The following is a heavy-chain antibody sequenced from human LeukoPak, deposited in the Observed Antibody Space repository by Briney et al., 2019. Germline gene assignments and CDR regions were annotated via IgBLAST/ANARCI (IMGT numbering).Heavy chain of an antibody. CDR2: INPSGGST. D-gene: IGHD1-26*01. CDR1: GYTFTSYY. Sequence: ASVKVSCKASGYTFTSYYTHWVRQAPGQGLEWMGIINPSGGSTSYAQKFQGRVTMTRDMSTSTVYMELSSLRSEDTAVYYCARDSGSYFGFDPWGQGTLVTVSS. CDR3: ARDSGSYFGFDP. V-gene: IGHV1-46*01. J-gene: IGHJ5*02.